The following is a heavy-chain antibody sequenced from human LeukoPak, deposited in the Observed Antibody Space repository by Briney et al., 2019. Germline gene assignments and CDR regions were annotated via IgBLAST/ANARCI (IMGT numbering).Heavy chain of an antibody. J-gene: IGHJ5*02. CDR2: IYYSGST. V-gene: IGHV4-31*03. D-gene: IGHD3-3*01. Sequence: PSQTLSLTCTVSGGSISSGGYYWSWIRQHPGKGLEWIGYIYYSGSTYYNPSLKSRVTISVDTSKNQFSLKLSSVTAADTAVYYCARGQRRFLKRRPATGPNWFDPWGQGTLVTVSS. CDR3: ARGQRRFLKRRPATGPNWFDP. CDR1: GGSISSGGYY.